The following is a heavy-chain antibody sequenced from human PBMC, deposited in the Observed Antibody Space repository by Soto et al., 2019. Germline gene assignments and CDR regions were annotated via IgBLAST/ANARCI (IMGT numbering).Heavy chain of an antibody. V-gene: IGHV4-34*01. Sequence: SETLSLTCAVYGESFSGYRWTWIRQAPGKGLEWIGEINHSGSTNYNPSLKSRVTISIDTSKNQSSLKLRSVTAADTAVYYCSRNRKSDYWGQGTLVTVSS. CDR2: INHSGST. CDR3: SRNRKSDY. J-gene: IGHJ4*02. CDR1: GESFSGYR.